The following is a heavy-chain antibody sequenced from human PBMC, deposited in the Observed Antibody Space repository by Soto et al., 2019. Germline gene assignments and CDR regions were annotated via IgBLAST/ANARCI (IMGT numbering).Heavy chain of an antibody. V-gene: IGHV4-39*01. CDR1: GGSISTSTYY. CDR2: IYFGGST. CDR3: ARHSAYNYHYFFDF. Sequence: PSATLSLTCTVSGGSISTSTYYWGWIRQPPGKGLEWIGRIYFGGSTYHTPSLKSRVTISVDTSQNQFSLKLCSVSAPHPALYYSARHSAYNYHYFFDFWGQGTLVTVSS. D-gene: IGHD1-1*01. J-gene: IGHJ4*02.